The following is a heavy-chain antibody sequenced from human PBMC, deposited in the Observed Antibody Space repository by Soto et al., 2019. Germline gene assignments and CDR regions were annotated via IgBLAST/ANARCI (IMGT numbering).Heavy chain of an antibody. CDR3: AKVVVPATYYYYYGVDV. D-gene: IGHD2-2*01. V-gene: IGHV3-23*01. CDR2: ISGRGTST. Sequence: EVQLFESGGGLVQPGGSLRLSCAASGFTFSTYARSWVRQAPGKVLEWVSGISGRGTSTYYADSVKGRFTISRDNSKNTLYLQMNSLRAEDTAVYYCAKVVVPATYYYYYGVDVWGQGTTVTVSS. J-gene: IGHJ6*02. CDR1: GFTFSTYA.